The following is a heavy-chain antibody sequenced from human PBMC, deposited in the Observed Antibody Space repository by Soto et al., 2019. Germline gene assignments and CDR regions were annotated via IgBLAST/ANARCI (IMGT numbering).Heavy chain of an antibody. V-gene: IGHV4-59*01. CDR1: GGSISSDY. CDR3: ARVLSGSSLFDY. D-gene: IGHD1-26*01. CDR2: ISYSGNT. Sequence: PSETLSLTCTVSGGSISSDYWSWIRQPPGKGLEWIGYISYSGNTNYNPSLKSLVTISVDTSKKQFSLKLRSVTAADTAVYYCARVLSGSSLFDYWGQGXLVTVPS. J-gene: IGHJ4*02.